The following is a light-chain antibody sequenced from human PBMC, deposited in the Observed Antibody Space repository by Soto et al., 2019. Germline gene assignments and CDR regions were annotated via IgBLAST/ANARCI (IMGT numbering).Light chain of an antibody. CDR3: QQYGSSPFT. CDR1: QSVFTS. CDR2: DTS. V-gene: IGKV3-20*01. Sequence: EIVLTQSPATLSLSPGERATLSCRASQSVFTSLAWFQQKPGQAPKLLISDTSNRATGIPDRFSGSGSGTDFTLTISRLEPEDFAVYYCQQYGSSPFTFGPGTKVDIK. J-gene: IGKJ3*01.